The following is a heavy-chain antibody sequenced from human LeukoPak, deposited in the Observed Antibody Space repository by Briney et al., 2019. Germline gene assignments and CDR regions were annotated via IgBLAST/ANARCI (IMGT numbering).Heavy chain of an antibody. Sequence: PGGSLRLSCAASGFTVSSNYMSWVRQAPGKGLEWVSVIYSGGSTYYADSVKGRFTISRHNSKNTLYLQMNSLRAEDTAVYYCARLFWNGYYPISFDHYYGMDVWGQGTTVTVSS. V-gene: IGHV3-53*04. CDR2: IYSGGST. CDR3: ARLFWNGYYPISFDHYYGMDV. CDR1: GFTVSSNY. D-gene: IGHD3-3*01. J-gene: IGHJ6*02.